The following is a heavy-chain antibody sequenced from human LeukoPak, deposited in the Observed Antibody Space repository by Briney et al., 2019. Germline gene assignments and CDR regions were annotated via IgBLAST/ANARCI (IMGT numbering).Heavy chain of an antibody. CDR2: INHSGST. CDR3: AREGTISGGSYLFDY. J-gene: IGHJ4*02. V-gene: IGHV4-34*01. D-gene: IGHD1-26*01. CDR1: GGSFSGYY. Sequence: SETLSLTCAVYGGSFSGYYWSWIRQPPGKGLEWIGEINHSGSTNYNPSLKSRVTISVDTSKNQFSLKLSSVTAADTAVYYCAREGTISGGSYLFDYWGQGTLVTVSS.